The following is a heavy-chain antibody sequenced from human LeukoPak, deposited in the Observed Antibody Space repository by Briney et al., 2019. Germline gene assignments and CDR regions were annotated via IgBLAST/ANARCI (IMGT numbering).Heavy chain of an antibody. CDR1: GFTFSSYA. CDR3: AKDFRGYSYFFDY. CDR2: ISGSGGST. V-gene: IGHV3-23*01. D-gene: IGHD5-18*01. Sequence: PGGSLRLSCAASGFTFSSYAMSWVRQAPGKGLEWVSAISGSGGSTYYADSVKGRFTISRDNSKNTPYLQMNSLRAEDTAVYYCAKDFRGYSYFFDYWGQGTLVTVSS. J-gene: IGHJ4*02.